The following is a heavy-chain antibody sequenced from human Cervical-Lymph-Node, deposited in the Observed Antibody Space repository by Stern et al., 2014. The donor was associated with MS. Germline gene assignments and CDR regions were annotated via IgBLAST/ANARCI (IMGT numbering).Heavy chain of an antibody. CDR2: VYYSGAT. CDR1: GDSISSYTHY. V-gene: IGHV4-39*01. CDR3: AKHACTGAACPFDL. Sequence: QVQLQESGPGLVKPSETLSLTCAVSGDSISSYTHYWAWIRQPPGKGLEWIGSVYYSGATYYNPSLKSPVTISVATSKNPFPLGLTSVTAADTAVYYCAKHACTGAACPFDLWGQGTLVTVSS. D-gene: IGHD2-8*02. J-gene: IGHJ4*02.